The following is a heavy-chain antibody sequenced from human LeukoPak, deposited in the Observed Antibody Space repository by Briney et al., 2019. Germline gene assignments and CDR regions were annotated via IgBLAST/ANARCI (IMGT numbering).Heavy chain of an antibody. J-gene: IGHJ4*02. CDR2: KWYDGSNK. Sequence: GGSLRLSCAASGFAFSSYGMHWVRQAPGKGLEWVAVKWYDGSNKNYADSVKGRFTISRDNSKNTLYLQMNSLRVEDTAVYFCASAVGSRDGYNFFAYWGQGTLVTVSS. D-gene: IGHD5-24*01. CDR1: GFAFSSYG. CDR3: ASAVGSRDGYNFFAY. V-gene: IGHV3-33*01.